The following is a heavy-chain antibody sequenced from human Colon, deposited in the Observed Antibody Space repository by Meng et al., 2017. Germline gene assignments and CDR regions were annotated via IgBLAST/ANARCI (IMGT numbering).Heavy chain of an antibody. CDR1: GFTFSSYW. V-gene: IGHV3-7*01. D-gene: IGHD1-26*01. Sequence: GGSLRLSCAASGFTFSSYWMSWVRQAPGKGPEWVANINQDYSEIYYVDSVKGRFTISRDNAKNLLYLQMNSLRDEDTAVYYCARDKIVGQTILDCWGQGTLVTVSS. CDR3: ARDKIVGQTILDC. J-gene: IGHJ4*02. CDR2: INQDYSEI.